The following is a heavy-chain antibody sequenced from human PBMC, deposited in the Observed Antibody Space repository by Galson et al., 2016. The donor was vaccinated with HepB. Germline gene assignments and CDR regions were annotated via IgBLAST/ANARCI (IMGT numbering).Heavy chain of an antibody. CDR2: IRRTGAFT. D-gene: IGHD2-2*02. CDR3: AKVRLGYTENVLTFDS. V-gene: IGHV3-23*01. J-gene: IGHJ4*02. CDR1: GFTFSSYA. Sequence: SLRLSCAASGFTFSSYAMSWVRQTPGKGPEWVSVIRRTGAFTHYADSVKGRFTISRDNSKNTLYLEMDSLRAEDTAVYSCAKVRLGYTENVLTFDSWGQGTLVIVSS.